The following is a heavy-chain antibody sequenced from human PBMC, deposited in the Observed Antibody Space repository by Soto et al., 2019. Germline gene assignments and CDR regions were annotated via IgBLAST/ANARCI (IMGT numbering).Heavy chain of an antibody. CDR2: ISPYDGNT. CDR1: GYTFTSYG. Sequence: ASVKVSCKASGYTFTSYGISWVRQAPGQGLEWMGWISPYDGNTNYAQKLQGRVTMTTDTSTSTAYMELSSLRSDDTAVYYCARYQLLWSHAFDIWGQGTMVTVSS. J-gene: IGHJ3*02. D-gene: IGHD2-2*01. CDR3: ARYQLLWSHAFDI. V-gene: IGHV1-18*01.